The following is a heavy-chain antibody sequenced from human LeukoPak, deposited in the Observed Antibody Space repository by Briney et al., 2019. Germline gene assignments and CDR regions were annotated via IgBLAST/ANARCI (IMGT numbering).Heavy chain of an antibody. Sequence: TSETLSLTCTVSGGSISSYYWSWIRQPPGKGLEWIGYIYSSGITNYNPSLKSRVTISTDTSKNQLSLQLTSVTAADTAVYYCARRGNQFDYWGQGTLVTVSS. CDR2: IYSSGIT. D-gene: IGHD1-14*01. V-gene: IGHV4-4*09. CDR1: GGSISSYY. J-gene: IGHJ4*02. CDR3: ARRGNQFDY.